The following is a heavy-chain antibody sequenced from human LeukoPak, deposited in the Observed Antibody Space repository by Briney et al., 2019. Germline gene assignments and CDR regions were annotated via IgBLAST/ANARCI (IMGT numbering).Heavy chain of an antibody. CDR3: ARGLLYHYYGSGSYFEKNWFDP. J-gene: IGHJ5*02. D-gene: IGHD3-10*01. Sequence: SETLSLTCSVSGGSISSSVYYWSWIRQPPGKGLEWIGEINHSGSTNYNPSLKSRVTISVDTSKNQFSLKLSSVTAADTAVYYCARGLLYHYYGSGSYFEKNWFDPWGQGTLVTVSS. V-gene: IGHV4-39*07. CDR1: GGSISSSVYY. CDR2: INHSGST.